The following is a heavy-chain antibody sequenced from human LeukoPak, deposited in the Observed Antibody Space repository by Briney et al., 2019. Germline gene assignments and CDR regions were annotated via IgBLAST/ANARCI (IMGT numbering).Heavy chain of an antibody. D-gene: IGHD6-13*01. J-gene: IGHJ4*01. CDR1: GGSISSYY. CDR2: IYYSGVT. CDR3: ATSHLYSSSWYLSGRFDY. Sequence: SETLSLTCTVSGGSISSYYRSWIRQPPGKGLEYIGYIYYSGVTNYNPSLKSRVTISVDTSKNQFSLKLSSVTAADTAVYYCATSHLYSSSWYLSGRFDYWGQGTLVTVSS. V-gene: IGHV4-59*03.